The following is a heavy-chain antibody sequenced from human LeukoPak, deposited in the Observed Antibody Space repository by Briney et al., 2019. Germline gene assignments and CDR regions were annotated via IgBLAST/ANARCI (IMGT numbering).Heavy chain of an antibody. CDR1: GFTFSSYG. Sequence: PGGSLRLSCAASGFTFSSYGMNWVRQPPGKGLVWVARITSDGISTTYAESVKGRFTISRDNAKSTLYLQMNSLRAEDTAVYYCARDWYHAIDYWGQGALVTVSS. J-gene: IGHJ4*02. CDR3: ARDWYHAIDY. CDR2: ITSDGIST. V-gene: IGHV3-74*03. D-gene: IGHD2-2*01.